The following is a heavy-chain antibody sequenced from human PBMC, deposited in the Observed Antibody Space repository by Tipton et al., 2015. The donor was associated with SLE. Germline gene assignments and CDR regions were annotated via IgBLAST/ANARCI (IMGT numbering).Heavy chain of an antibody. CDR1: GFTFSSYA. J-gene: IGHJ5*02. V-gene: IGHV3-23*01. CDR3: AKEGGEVGLGWFDP. CDR2: ITGSGDNT. D-gene: IGHD3-16*01. Sequence: SLRLSCAASGFTFSSYAMTWVRQAPGAGLEGGSAITGSGDNTYYADSVKGRFTVSRDNSKNTVYLQMNSLRPEDTAVYYCAKEGGEVGLGWFDPWGQGTLVTVSS.